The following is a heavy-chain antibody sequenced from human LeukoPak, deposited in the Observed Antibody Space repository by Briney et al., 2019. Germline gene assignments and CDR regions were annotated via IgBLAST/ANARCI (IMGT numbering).Heavy chain of an antibody. V-gene: IGHV3-7*01. D-gene: IGHD3-10*01. CDR1: GFTFSRYW. CDR3: AISMVTTLDN. Sequence: PGGSLRLSCAASGFTFSRYWIHWVRQAPGKGLEWLANIKQDGSETYYVDYLKGRFTISRDNAKNSLYLQMNSLRAEDTAVYYCAISMVTTLDNWGQGTLVTVSS. J-gene: IGHJ4*02. CDR2: IKQDGSET.